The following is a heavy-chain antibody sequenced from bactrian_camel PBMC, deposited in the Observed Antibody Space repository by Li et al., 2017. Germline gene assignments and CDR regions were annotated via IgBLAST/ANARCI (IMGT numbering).Heavy chain of an antibody. CDR2: INPDGAHT. CDR1: VDTASSMC. Sequence: HVQLVESGGGSVQTGGSLRLSCAAPVDTASSMCMGWFRQAPGKGLEWVATINPDGAHTSYTDSVKGRFTISRHSRTNTVYLQMNKLKTEDTALFYCAATPYGYWLEYLNTWGQGTQVTVS. V-gene: IGHV3S1*01. J-gene: IGHJ4*01. D-gene: IGHD5*01. CDR3: AATPYGYWLEYLNT.